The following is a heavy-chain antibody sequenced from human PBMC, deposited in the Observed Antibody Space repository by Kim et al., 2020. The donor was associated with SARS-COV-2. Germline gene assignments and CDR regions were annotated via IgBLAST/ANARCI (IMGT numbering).Heavy chain of an antibody. CDR1: GGSISSSNW. V-gene: IGHV4-4*02. J-gene: IGHJ3*01. D-gene: IGHD1-26*01. Sequence: SETLSLTCAVSGGSISSSNWWSWVRQPPGKGLEWIGEIYHSGSTNYNPSLKSRVTISVDKSKNQFSLKLSSVTAADTAVYYCASCSGGPCRWELRHWGQGTMVTVSS. CDR2: IYHSGST. CDR3: ASCSGGPCRWELRH.